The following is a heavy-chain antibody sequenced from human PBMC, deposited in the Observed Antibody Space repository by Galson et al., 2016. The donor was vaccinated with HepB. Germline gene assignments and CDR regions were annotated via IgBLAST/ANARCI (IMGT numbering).Heavy chain of an antibody. J-gene: IGHJ6*02. CDR2: VAPSGDVT. CDR3: VRDGGHFELDV. V-gene: IGHV3-74*01. D-gene: IGHD4-23*01. Sequence: SLRLSCAASGFTFRHHWMQWVRQAPGKGLLLVTRVAPSGDVTRYADSVRGRVSTSRDNAKKTVYLEMNSLRAEDTALYYCVRDGGHFELDVWGQGTTVTVSS. CDR1: GFTFRHHW.